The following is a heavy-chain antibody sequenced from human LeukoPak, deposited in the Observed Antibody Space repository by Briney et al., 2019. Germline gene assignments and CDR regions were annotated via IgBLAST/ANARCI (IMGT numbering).Heavy chain of an antibody. J-gene: IGHJ4*02. CDR1: GFTFSSYG. V-gene: IGHV3-33*06. CDR2: IWYDGSNK. CDR3: AKVWGDLRYFDWFYDY. D-gene: IGHD3-9*01. Sequence: GRSLRLSCAASGFTFSSYGMHWVRQAPGKGLEWVAVIWYDGSNKYYAGSVKGRFTISRDNSKNTLYLQMNSLRAEDTAVYYCAKVWGDLRYFDWFYDYWGQGTLVTVSS.